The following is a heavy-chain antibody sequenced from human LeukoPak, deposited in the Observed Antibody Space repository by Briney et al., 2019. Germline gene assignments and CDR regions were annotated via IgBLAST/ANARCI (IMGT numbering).Heavy chain of an antibody. CDR3: ARDAGYGYDRFDY. CDR1: GFTFSSYE. Sequence: GGSLRLSCAASGFTFSSYEMNWVRQAPGKGLEWVSYISSSSSTIYYADSVKGRFTISRDNAKNSLYLQMNSLRAEDTAVYYCARDAGYGYDRFDYWGQGTQVTVSS. V-gene: IGHV3-48*03. D-gene: IGHD5-18*01. CDR2: ISSSSSTI. J-gene: IGHJ4*02.